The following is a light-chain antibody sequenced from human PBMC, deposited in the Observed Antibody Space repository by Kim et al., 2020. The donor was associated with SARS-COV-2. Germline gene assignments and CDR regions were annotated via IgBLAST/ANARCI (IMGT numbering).Light chain of an antibody. V-gene: IGKV3-20*01. CDR2: GSS. J-gene: IGKJ2*02. CDR3: QQTGGLGTCT. Sequence: PERRADLSCRASQNTNSKYLGWYQKKPGQARQLLRDGSSSRATGIPDRFSGVGSWTDFTLTISSPEPVGVAGYDCQQTGGLGTCTFGEVAKL. CDR1: QNTNSKY.